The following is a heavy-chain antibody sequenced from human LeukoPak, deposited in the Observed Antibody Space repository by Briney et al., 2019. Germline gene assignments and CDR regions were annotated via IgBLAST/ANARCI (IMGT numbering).Heavy chain of an antibody. D-gene: IGHD4-23*01. CDR3: AILRGNSAGG. CDR1: GGSFSGYY. CDR2: INHSGST. Sequence: SETLSLTCAVYGGSFSGYYWSWIRQPPGKGLEWNGEINHSGSTNYNPSLKSRVTISVDTSKNQFSLKLSSVTAADTVVYYCAILRGNSAGGWGQGTLVTVSA. J-gene: IGHJ4*02. V-gene: IGHV4-34*01.